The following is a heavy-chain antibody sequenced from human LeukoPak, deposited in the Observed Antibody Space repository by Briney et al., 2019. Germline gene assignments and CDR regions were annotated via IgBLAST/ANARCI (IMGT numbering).Heavy chain of an antibody. J-gene: IGHJ3*02. CDR2: IIPILGIA. Sequence: ASVKVSCKASGGTFSSYAISWVRQAPGRGLEWMGRIIPILGIANYAQKFQGRVTITADKSTSTAYMELSSLRSEDTAVYYCARDKESARDAFDIWGQGTMVTVSS. CDR3: ARDKESARDAFDI. V-gene: IGHV1-69*04. CDR1: GGTFSSYA.